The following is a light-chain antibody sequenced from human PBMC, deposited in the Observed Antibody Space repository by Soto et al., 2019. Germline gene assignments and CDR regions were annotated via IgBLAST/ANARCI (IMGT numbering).Light chain of an antibody. CDR2: GAS. J-gene: IGKJ4*01. Sequence: DIQMTQSPSSLCACVGDRVTITCRASQIISTSLNWYHQKPGKAPDLLIYGASSLQSGVTSRFTGSGSGTDFTLTITDLQPEDFATYYCQQNYSIPITFGKG. V-gene: IGKV1-39*01. CDR1: QIISTS. CDR3: QQNYSIPIT.